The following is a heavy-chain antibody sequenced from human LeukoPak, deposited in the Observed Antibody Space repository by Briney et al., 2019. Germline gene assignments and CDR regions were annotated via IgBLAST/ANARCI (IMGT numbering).Heavy chain of an antibody. V-gene: IGHV4-39*01. D-gene: IGHD3-10*01. Sequence: PSETLSLTCTVSGGSISSSNYFWSWIRQPPGQELEWIASINYGGTTYYNPSLKSRVTISVDTSKNQFSLRLTSVTAADTAVYLCARYVVYSSGKYYFDYWGQGSLVSVSS. CDR1: GGSISSSNYF. CDR2: INYGGTT. CDR3: ARYVVYSSGKYYFDY. J-gene: IGHJ4*02.